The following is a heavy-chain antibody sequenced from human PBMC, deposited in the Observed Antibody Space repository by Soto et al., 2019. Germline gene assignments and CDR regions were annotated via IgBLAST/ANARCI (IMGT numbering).Heavy chain of an antibody. V-gene: IGHV3-23*01. CDR1: GFTFSSYA. CDR2: ISVSGGGT. Sequence: GGSLRLSCAASGFTFSSYAMNWVRQAPGEGLEWVSTISVSGGGTYYADSVKGRFTIARDNSKNTLHLQMNSLRAEDTATYYCAKGGHYGDYFDYWGHGTLVTVSS. CDR3: AKGGHYGDYFDY. D-gene: IGHD3-16*01. J-gene: IGHJ4*01.